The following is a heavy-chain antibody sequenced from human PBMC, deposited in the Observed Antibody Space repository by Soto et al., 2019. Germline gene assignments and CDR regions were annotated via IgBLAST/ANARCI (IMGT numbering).Heavy chain of an antibody. Sequence: QVQLVQSGAEVKKPGSSVKVSCKASGGIFSTYAISWLRQAPGQGLGRMGGIIPLFGTPHYAQRFQGRVTITADESTSTAYRELSRLRSEDTAVYYCARDRDDYGSGNYYNRIDFWGQGTLITVSS. V-gene: IGHV1-69*01. CDR3: ARDRDDYGSGNYYNRIDF. CDR1: GGIFSTYA. D-gene: IGHD3-10*01. J-gene: IGHJ4*02. CDR2: IIPLFGTP.